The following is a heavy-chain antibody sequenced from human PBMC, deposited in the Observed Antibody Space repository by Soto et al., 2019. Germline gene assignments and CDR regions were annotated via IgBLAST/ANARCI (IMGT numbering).Heavy chain of an antibody. Sequence: EVQLVESGGGLVQPGGSLRLSCAASGFTFSAYDMHWVRQPAGKGLEWVSTIGTQHDTYYPDSVKGRFTVSRENAKNSLDLQMNSLRTGDTAVYYCARQASYWHGGGGWFDPWGQGTLVTDSS. CDR2: IGTQHDT. J-gene: IGHJ5*02. CDR3: ARQASYWHGGGGWFDP. CDR1: GFTFSAYD. V-gene: IGHV3-13*01. D-gene: IGHD2-8*02.